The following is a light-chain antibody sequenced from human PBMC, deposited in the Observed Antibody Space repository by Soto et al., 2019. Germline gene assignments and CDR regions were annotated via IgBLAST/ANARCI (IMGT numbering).Light chain of an antibody. CDR3: QQYNTYLYT. V-gene: IGKV1-5*03. J-gene: IGKJ2*01. CDR2: KAS. CDR1: QSVSDW. Sequence: DIHMTQSPSTLSASVGDSVTITCRASQSVSDWLAWYQQKAGKARKLLIYKASSLDFGVPSRFSGSGSGTEFTLTISSLQPDDFATYDCQQYNTYLYTFGQGTKLEIK.